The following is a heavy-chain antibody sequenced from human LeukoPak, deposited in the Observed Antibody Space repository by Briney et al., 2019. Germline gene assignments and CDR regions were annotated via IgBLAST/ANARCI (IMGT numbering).Heavy chain of an antibody. CDR1: GFTFSSYA. Sequence: GGSLRLSCAASGFTFSSYAMHWVRQAPGKGLEWVALISYDGSNKYYADSVKGRFTLSRDNSKNTLYLQMNSLRAEDTAVYYCAKVGDCSGDSCYLNYMDVWGKGTTVTVSS. CDR3: AKVGDCSGDSCYLNYMDV. D-gene: IGHD2-15*01. CDR2: ISYDGSNK. J-gene: IGHJ6*03. V-gene: IGHV3-30*04.